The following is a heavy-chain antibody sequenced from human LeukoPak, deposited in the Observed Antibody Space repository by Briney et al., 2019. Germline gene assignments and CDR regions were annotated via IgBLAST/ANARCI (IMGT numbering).Heavy chain of an antibody. Sequence: SVKVSCKDSRGSFRSYAISVVRQAPGQGLEWMGRIIPILGIANYAQKFQGRVTITADKSTSTAYMELSSLRSEDTAVYYCARVLTTVTSDAFDIWGQGTMVTVSS. CDR3: ARVLTTVTSDAFDI. D-gene: IGHD4-17*01. J-gene: IGHJ3*02. CDR1: RGSFRSYA. V-gene: IGHV1-69*04. CDR2: IIPILGIA.